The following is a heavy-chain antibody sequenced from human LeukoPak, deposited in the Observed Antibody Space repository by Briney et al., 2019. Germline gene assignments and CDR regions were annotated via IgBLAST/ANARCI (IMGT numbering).Heavy chain of an antibody. Sequence: SETLSLTCTVSGGSISSYYWSWIRQPAGKGLEWIGRIYTSGSTNYNPSLESRVTMSVDTSKNQFSLKLSSVTAADTAVYYCARGPFTLLRGPDNWFDPWGQGALVTVSS. CDR3: ARGPFTLLRGPDNWFDP. V-gene: IGHV4-4*07. D-gene: IGHD3-10*01. CDR1: GGSISSYY. CDR2: IYTSGST. J-gene: IGHJ5*02.